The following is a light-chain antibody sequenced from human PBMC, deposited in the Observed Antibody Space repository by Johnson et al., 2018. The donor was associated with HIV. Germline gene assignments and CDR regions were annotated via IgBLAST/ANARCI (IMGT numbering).Light chain of an antibody. Sequence: QSVLTQPPSVSAAPGHKVTISCSGSSSNIGNNYVSWYQQLPGTAPKLLIYENNKRPSGIPDRFSGSKSGTSATLGITGLQTGDAADYYCGTWDSSLSTYVFGTGTKVTVL. CDR1: SSNIGNNY. CDR3: GTWDSSLSTYV. J-gene: IGLJ1*01. V-gene: IGLV1-51*02. CDR2: ENN.